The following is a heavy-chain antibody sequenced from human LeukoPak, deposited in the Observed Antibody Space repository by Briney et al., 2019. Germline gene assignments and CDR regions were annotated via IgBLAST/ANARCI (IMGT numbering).Heavy chain of an antibody. CDR1: GYTFTGYY. J-gene: IGHJ5*02. D-gene: IGHD2-2*02. Sequence: ASVKVSCEASGYTFTGYYMHWVRQAPGQGLEWVGWINPNRGGTHYAQKFQGRVTMTRDTSISTAYMELSRLRSDDTAVYYCARGCSSTSCYTRNWFDPWGQGPLVPV. V-gene: IGHV1-2*02. CDR3: ARGCSSTSCYTRNWFDP. CDR2: INPNRGGT.